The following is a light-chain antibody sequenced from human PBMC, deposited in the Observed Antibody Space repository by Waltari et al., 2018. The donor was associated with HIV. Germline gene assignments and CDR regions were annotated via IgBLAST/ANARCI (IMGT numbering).Light chain of an antibody. CDR2: STA. Sequence: QTVVTQEPSLTVSPGGTITLTCASPTGAVNSAHHPNWLQQKPGKAPRALIFSTANKYSWTPARFSGSLLGGKAALTLSGLQPEDEAEYFCLLYYSGVVVFGGGTRVTVL. J-gene: IGLJ2*01. V-gene: IGLV7-43*01. CDR3: LLYYSGVVV. CDR1: TGAVNSAHH.